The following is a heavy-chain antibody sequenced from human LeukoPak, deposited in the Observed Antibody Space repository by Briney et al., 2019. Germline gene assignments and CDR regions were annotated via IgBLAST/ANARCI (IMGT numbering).Heavy chain of an antibody. CDR1: GFTFSSYG. V-gene: IGHV3-33*01. J-gene: IGHJ4*02. CDR3: VRDDGSGYYLFDY. CDR2: IWYDGSNK. Sequence: GGSLRLSCAASGFTFSSYGMHWVRQAPGKGLEWVAVIWYDGSNKYYADSVKGRFTISRDNSKNTLYLQMNSLRAEDTAVYYCVRDDGSGYYLFDYWGQGTLVTVSS. D-gene: IGHD3-22*01.